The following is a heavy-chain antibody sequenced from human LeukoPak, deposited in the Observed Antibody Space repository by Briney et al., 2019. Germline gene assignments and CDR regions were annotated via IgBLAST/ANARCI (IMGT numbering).Heavy chain of an antibody. J-gene: IGHJ5*02. V-gene: IGHV4-34*01. Sequence: PSETLSLTCAVYGGSFSGYYWSWIRQPPGKGLEWIGEINHSGSTNYNPSLKSRVTISVDTSKNQFSLKLSSVTAAGTAVYYCARGLFPRLFDPWGQGTLVTVSS. CDR2: INHSGST. CDR3: ARGLFPRLFDP. CDR1: GGSFSGYY.